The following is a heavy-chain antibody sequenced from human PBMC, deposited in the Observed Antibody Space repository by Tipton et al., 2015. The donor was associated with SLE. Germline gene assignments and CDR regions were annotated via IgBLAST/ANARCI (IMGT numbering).Heavy chain of an antibody. CDR3: ARVLEYQLLGWRYFDY. J-gene: IGHJ4*02. CDR2: IYSGGST. D-gene: IGHD2-2*01. Sequence: SLRLSCAASGFTFSSYSMNWVRQAPGKGLEWVSVIYSGGSTYYADSVKGRFTISRDNAKNSLYLQMNSLRAEDTAVYYCARVLEYQLLGWRYFDYWGQGSLVTVSS. V-gene: IGHV3-66*01. CDR1: GFTFSSYS.